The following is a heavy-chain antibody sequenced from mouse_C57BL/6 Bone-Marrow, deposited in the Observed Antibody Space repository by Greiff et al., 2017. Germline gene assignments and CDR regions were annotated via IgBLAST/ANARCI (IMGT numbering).Heavy chain of an antibody. Sequence: EVKLQESGPGLVKPSQSLSLTCSVTGYSITSGYYWNWIRQFPGNKLEWMGYISYDGSNNYNPSLKNRISITRSTSKNQFFLKLNSVTTEDTATYYCARALDVWGTGTTVTVSS. CDR1: GYSITSGYY. V-gene: IGHV3-6*01. J-gene: IGHJ1*03. CDR3: ARALDV. CDR2: ISYDGSN.